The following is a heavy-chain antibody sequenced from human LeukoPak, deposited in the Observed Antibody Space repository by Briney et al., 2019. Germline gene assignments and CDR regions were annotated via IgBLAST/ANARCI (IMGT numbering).Heavy chain of an antibody. CDR3: ARGRNSYGPGDY. D-gene: IGHD5-18*01. V-gene: IGHV3-74*01. CDR1: GFTLSSYW. Sequence: GGSLRLSCAASGFTLSSYWMHWVRQAPGKGLGWVSRINSDGSSTSYADSVKGRFTISRDNAKNTLYLQMNSLRAEDTAVYYCARGRNSYGPGDYWGQGTLVTVSS. CDR2: INSDGSST. J-gene: IGHJ4*02.